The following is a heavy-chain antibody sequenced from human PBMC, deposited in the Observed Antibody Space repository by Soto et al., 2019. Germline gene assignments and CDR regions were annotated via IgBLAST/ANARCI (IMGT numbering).Heavy chain of an antibody. CDR3: ARLAYSHYST. Sequence: NPSETLSLTCTVSGGSIKVGGYYWGWIRQPPGKGLEWVATIYYSGTTYYNPSLKSRLTISLDTSRNQFPLDLTSVTAADTAVYYCARLAYSHYSTWGQGTLVTVS. CDR1: GGSIKVGGYY. V-gene: IGHV4-39*01. J-gene: IGHJ4*02. D-gene: IGHD5-12*01. CDR2: IYYSGTT.